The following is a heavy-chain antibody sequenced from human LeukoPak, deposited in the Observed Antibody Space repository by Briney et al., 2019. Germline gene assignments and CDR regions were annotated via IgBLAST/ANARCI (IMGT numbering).Heavy chain of an antibody. D-gene: IGHD6-13*01. CDR1: GYSFTSYW. CDR3: ATHISSTTYCSGMDV. J-gene: IGHJ6*02. V-gene: IGHV5-51*01. CDR2: IYPGDSDT. Sequence: GESLKISCKGSGYSFTSYWISWVRQMPGKGLEWMGIIYPGDSDTRYSPSLQGQVTISADKSISTAYLQWSSLRASDTAKYYCATHISSTTYCSGMDVWGQGTTVTVSS.